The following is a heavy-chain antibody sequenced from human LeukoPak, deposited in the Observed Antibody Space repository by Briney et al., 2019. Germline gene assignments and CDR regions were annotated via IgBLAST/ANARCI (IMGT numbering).Heavy chain of an antibody. CDR3: ATEAWYRFEY. J-gene: IGHJ4*02. CDR1: VFTFNSDW. CDR2: INPNGNIE. Sequence: GGSLRLSCAASVFTFNSDWMSWVRQGPGKGLECVAKINPNGNIEQYVDSVKGRFTISRDNSKKSLYLQMNNLRVEDTAVYYCATEAWYRFEYWGRGTLVTVSP. V-gene: IGHV3-7*01. D-gene: IGHD2-15*01.